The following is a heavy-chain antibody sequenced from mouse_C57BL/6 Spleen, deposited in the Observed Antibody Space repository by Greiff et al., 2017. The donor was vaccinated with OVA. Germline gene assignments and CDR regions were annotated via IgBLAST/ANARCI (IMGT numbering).Heavy chain of an antibody. Sequence: DVQLQESGPGLVKPSQSLSLTCSVTGYSITSGYYWNWIRQFPGNKLEWMGYISYDGSNNYNPSLKNRISITRDTSKNQFFLKLNSVTTEDTATYYCARDGYGNYPYYYAMDYWGQGTSVTVSS. CDR1: GYSITSGYY. CDR2: ISYDGSN. CDR3: ARDGYGNYPYYYAMDY. J-gene: IGHJ4*01. D-gene: IGHD2-1*01. V-gene: IGHV3-6*01.